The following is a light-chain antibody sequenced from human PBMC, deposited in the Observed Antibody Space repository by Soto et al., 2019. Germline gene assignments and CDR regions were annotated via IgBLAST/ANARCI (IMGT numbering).Light chain of an antibody. CDR3: QQYNNWPPIT. V-gene: IGKV3-15*01. Sequence: EIVMTQSPATLSVSPGERATLSCRASQRISSNLAWYQQRRGQAPRLLIYGASTRATGIPARFSGSGSGTEFTLTISSLQSEEFAVYYCQQYNNWPPITFGQGTRLEIK. CDR2: GAS. CDR1: QRISSN. J-gene: IGKJ5*01.